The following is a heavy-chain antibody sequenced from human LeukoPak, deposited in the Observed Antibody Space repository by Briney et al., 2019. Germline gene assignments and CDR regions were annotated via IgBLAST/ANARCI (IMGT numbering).Heavy chain of an antibody. V-gene: IGHV4-34*01. CDR3: ARSPYCYDSSGYLSGLNY. CDR2: INHSGST. Sequence: SETLSLTCAVYGGSFSGYYWSWIRQPPGKGLEWIGEINHSGSTNYNPSLKSRVTISVDTSKNQFSLKLSSVTAADTAVYYCARSPYCYDSSGYLSGLNYWGQGTLVTVSS. D-gene: IGHD3-22*01. CDR1: GGSFSGYY. J-gene: IGHJ4*02.